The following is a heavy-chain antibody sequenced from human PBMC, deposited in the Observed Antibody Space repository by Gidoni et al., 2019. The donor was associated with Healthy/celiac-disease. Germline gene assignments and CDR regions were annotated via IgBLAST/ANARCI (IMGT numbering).Heavy chain of an antibody. CDR3: ARDFRGRGTYGSGSYFGDFDY. CDR2: MSSSSSTI. D-gene: IGHD3-10*01. Sequence: EVQLVESGGGLVQPGGSLRLPCAASGFTFRSYSMTWGRKAPGKGLEWVSYMSSSSSTIYYADSLKGRFTISRDNAKNSLYLQINSLRDEDTAVYYCARDFRGRGTYGSGSYFGDFDYWGQGTLVTVSS. J-gene: IGHJ4*02. V-gene: IGHV3-48*02. CDR1: GFTFRSYS.